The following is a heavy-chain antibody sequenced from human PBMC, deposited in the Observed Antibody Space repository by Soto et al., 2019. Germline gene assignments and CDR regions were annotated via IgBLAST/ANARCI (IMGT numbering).Heavy chain of an antibody. CDR1: GGTFSNYA. CDR2: IIPIFGTR. J-gene: IGHJ4*02. Sequence: QVQLVQSGAEVKKPGSSVKVSCKASGGTFSNYAISWVRQAPGQGLEWMGGIIPIFGTRNYAQKFQGRVTITADDSTGTAYMELSSLRSEDTAVYYCARGGYTISRSPIYFDIWGQGTLVTVSS. CDR3: ARGGYTISRSPIYFDI. V-gene: IGHV1-69*01. D-gene: IGHD3-16*02.